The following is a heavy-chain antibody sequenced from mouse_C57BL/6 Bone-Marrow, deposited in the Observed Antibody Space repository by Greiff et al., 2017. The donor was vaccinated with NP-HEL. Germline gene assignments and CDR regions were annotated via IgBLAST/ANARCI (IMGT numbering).Heavy chain of an antibody. CDR2: IDPSDSYT. CDR1: GYTFTSYW. V-gene: IGHV1-69*01. J-gene: IGHJ1*03. D-gene: IGHD1-1*01. CDR3: ASEGNTTVVDYWCCGV. Sequence: VKLQQPGAELVMPGASVKLSCKASGYTFTSYWMHWVKQRPGHGIEWIGEIDPSDSYTNYNQKFKGKSTLTVDKSSSTAYMQLSSLTSEDSAFYYCASEGNTTVVDYWCCGVWGTGTTVTVSA.